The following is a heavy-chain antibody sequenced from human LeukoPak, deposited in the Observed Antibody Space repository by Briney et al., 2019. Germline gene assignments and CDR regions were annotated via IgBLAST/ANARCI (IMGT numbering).Heavy chain of an antibody. CDR1: GGTFSSYA. D-gene: IGHD6-6*01. Sequence: ASVKVSCKASGGTFSSYAINWVRQATGQGLEWMGWMNPNSGNTGYAQKFQGRVTITRNTSISTAYMELSSLRSEDTAVYYCARAVRAPSEYSSSSPFRYYYYYMDVWGKGTTVTVSS. CDR2: MNPNSGNT. CDR3: ARAVRAPSEYSSSSPFRYYYYYMDV. V-gene: IGHV1-8*03. J-gene: IGHJ6*03.